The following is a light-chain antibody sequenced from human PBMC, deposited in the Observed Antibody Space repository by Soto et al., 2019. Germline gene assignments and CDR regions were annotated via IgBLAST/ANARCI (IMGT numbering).Light chain of an antibody. CDR1: QSISSW. Sequence: GDRITITCRASQSISSWLAWYQQKPGKAPNLLIYKASHLEDGVPSRFGGSGSGTEFTLTISSLQPDDFATYYCKQYNSYSQTFGQGTKVDI. J-gene: IGKJ1*01. V-gene: IGKV1-5*03. CDR3: KQYNSYSQT. CDR2: KAS.